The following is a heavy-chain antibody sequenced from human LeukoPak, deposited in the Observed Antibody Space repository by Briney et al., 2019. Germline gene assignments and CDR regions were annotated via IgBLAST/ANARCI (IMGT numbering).Heavy chain of an antibody. CDR1: GFSIENDG. J-gene: IGHJ4*02. CDR2: IGISSGTT. CDR3: ASDNNYAFDH. Sequence: QTGGSLRLSFSAAGFSIENDGMSSVRQAPGKGLELGSYIGISSGTTKYADSVKCRFTVSGDTARNSLYLQMNSLRVEEKAVYYCASDNNYAFDHWGQGTLVTVSS. D-gene: IGHD1-1*01. V-gene: IGHV3-48*04.